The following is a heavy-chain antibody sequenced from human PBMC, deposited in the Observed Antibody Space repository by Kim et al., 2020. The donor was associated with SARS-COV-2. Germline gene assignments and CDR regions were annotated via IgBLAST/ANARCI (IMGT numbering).Heavy chain of an antibody. CDR2: MYYTGNT. CDR3: ARHFIIWSGRGYMDV. CDR1: GGSITSTSHY. J-gene: IGHJ6*02. Sequence: SETLSLTCSVSGGSITSTSHYWGWIRQPPGKGLEWIGNMYYTGNTYYNPSLKSRVTISVDTSENRFSLKLTSVTAADTAVYYCARHFIIWSGRGYMDVWGQGTTVTVSS. D-gene: IGHD3-3*01. V-gene: IGHV4-39*01.